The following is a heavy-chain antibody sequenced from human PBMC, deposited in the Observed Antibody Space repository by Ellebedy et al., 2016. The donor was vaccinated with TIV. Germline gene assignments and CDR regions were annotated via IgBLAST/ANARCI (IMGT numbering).Heavy chain of an antibody. CDR2: ISWNSGSI. CDR3: AKSRGDINHDYGMDV. V-gene: IGHV3-9*01. D-gene: IGHD5-12*01. J-gene: IGHJ6*02. CDR1: GFTFDDYA. Sequence: SLKISCAASGFTFDDYAMHWVRQAPGKGLEWVSRISWNSGSIAYADSVKGRFTISRNNAKNSLYLQMNSLRAEDTAVYYCAKSRGDINHDYGMDVWGQGTAVVVSS.